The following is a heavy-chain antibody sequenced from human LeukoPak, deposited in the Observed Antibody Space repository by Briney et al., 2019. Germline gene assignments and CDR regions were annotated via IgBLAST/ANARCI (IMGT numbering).Heavy chain of an antibody. D-gene: IGHD3-9*01. V-gene: IGHV3-9*01. CDR2: ISWNSGSI. CDR3: AKDYDILTGGGDGYFDY. CDR1: GSTFDDYA. J-gene: IGHJ4*02. Sequence: GGSLRLSCAASGSTFDDYAMHWVRQAPGKGLEWVSGISWNSGSIGYADSVKGRFTISRDNAKNSLYLQMNSLRAEDTALYYCAKDYDILTGGGDGYFDYWGQGTLVTVSS.